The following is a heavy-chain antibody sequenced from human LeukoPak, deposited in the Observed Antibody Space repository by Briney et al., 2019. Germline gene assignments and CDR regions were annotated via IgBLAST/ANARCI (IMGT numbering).Heavy chain of an antibody. J-gene: IGHJ4*02. V-gene: IGHV4-61*02. Sequence: KASETLSLTFTVSGGSISSGNYYWSWIRQPAGKGLEWIGRIYTSGSTNYNPSLKSRVTISVDTSKNQFSLKLSSVTAADTAVYYCARDKDWNFDWGQGTLVTVSS. CDR1: GGSISSGNYY. CDR2: IYTSGST. D-gene: IGHD1-7*01. CDR3: ARDKDWNFD.